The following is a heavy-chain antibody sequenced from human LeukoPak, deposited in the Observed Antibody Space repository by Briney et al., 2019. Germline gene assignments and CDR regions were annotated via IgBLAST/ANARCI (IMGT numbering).Heavy chain of an antibody. Sequence: ASVKVSCKASGYTFTVHSIHWVRQAPGQGLEWMATINPDSGDTNYAQKFQDRVTVTRDTSVSTAYMDLSRLRSDDTAVYFCARAPTLRTYFDILTGHFNPNFDLWGQGTLVTVSS. D-gene: IGHD3-9*01. V-gene: IGHV1-2*02. CDR3: ARAPTLRTYFDILTGHFNPNFDL. CDR2: INPDSGDT. CDR1: GYTFTVHS. J-gene: IGHJ4*02.